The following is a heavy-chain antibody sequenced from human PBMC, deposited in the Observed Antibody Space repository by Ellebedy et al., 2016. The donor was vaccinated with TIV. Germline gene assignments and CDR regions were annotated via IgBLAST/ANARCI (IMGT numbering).Heavy chain of an antibody. CDR2: INPNSGGT. Sequence: AASVKVSCKASGYTFSGYYMHWVRQAPGQGLEWMGWINPNSGGTNYAQKFQGRVTMTRDTSISTAYMELSRLRSDDTAVYYCARGYQLLYYGMDVWGQGTTVTVSS. J-gene: IGHJ6*02. D-gene: IGHD2-2*01. V-gene: IGHV1-2*02. CDR1: GYTFSGYY. CDR3: ARGYQLLYYGMDV.